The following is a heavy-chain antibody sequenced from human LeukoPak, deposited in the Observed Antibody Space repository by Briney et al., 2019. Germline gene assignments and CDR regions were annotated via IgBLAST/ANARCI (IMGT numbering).Heavy chain of an antibody. CDR3: GRGYGSGSYFVY. D-gene: IGHD3-10*01. J-gene: IGHJ4*02. V-gene: IGHV4-4*01. CDR1: GGSISSSNW. Sequence: SETLSLTCAVSGGSISSSNWWSWVRQPPGKGLEWIGEIYHSGSTNYNPSLKSRVTISVDKSKNQFSLKLYSVTAADTAVYWCGRGYGSGSYFVYCGQGTLVTVSS. CDR2: IYHSGST.